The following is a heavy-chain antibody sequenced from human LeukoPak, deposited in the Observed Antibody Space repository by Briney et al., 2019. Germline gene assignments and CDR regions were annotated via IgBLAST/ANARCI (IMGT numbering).Heavy chain of an antibody. V-gene: IGHV3-23*01. Sequence: PGGSLRLSCAASGITFSSYAMSWVRQAPGKGLEWVSGISGRGNSTYYADSVKGRFTISRDNAKNSLYLQMNNLRAEDTAVYYCSKDLGALGAFDIWGQGTMVTVSS. CDR2: ISGRGNST. CDR1: GITFSSYA. D-gene: IGHD3-16*01. CDR3: SKDLGALGAFDI. J-gene: IGHJ3*02.